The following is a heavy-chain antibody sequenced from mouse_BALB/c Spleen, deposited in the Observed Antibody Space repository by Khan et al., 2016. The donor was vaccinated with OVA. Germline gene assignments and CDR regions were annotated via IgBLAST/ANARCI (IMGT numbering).Heavy chain of an antibody. CDR3: ARSRDYDYDDEYAMDY. CDR2: ISYSGST. J-gene: IGHJ4*01. D-gene: IGHD2-4*01. V-gene: IGHV3-2*02. CDR1: GYSITSDCA. Sequence: EVKLLESGPGLVKPSQSLSLTCTVTGYSITSDCAWNWIRQFPGNKLEWMGYISYSGSTGYNPSLKSRISITRDTSKNQFFLQLNSVTTEDTATYYCARSRDYDYDDEYAMDYWGQGTSVTVSS.